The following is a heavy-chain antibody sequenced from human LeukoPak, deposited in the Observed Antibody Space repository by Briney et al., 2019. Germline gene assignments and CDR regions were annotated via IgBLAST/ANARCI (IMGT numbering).Heavy chain of an antibody. J-gene: IGHJ4*02. Sequence: SETLSLTCSVSGGSISSSSKYWGWIRQPPGKGLEWIGSIYYSGDTYYNPSLRSRVTISVDTSKNQFSLKLTSVTAADTAVYYCARLLIYCSSTSCHFDYWGQGTLVTVSS. CDR3: ARLLIYCSSTSCHFDY. CDR1: GGSISSSSKY. V-gene: IGHV4-39*01. CDR2: IYYSGDT. D-gene: IGHD2-2*01.